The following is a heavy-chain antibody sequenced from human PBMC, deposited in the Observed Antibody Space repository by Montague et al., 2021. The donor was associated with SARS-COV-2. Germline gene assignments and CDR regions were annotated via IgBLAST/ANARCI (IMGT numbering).Heavy chain of an antibody. D-gene: IGHD3-22*01. Sequence: SETLSLTCTVSGGSISSSTYYWGWIRQPPGKGLEWIASIHYSGSTYFNPSLKSRVAISIDTSKNQFSLKLSSVTAADTAVYYCARRPYYYDSSGQFDPWGQGVLVTGSS. V-gene: IGHV4-39*07. CDR1: GGSISSSTYY. CDR2: IHYSGST. CDR3: ARRPYYYDSSGQFDP. J-gene: IGHJ5*02.